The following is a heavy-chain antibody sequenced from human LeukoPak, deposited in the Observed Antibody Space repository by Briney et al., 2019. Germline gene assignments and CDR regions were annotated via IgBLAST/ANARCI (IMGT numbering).Heavy chain of an antibody. D-gene: IGHD3-22*01. CDR2: ISSSSSTI. J-gene: IGHJ4*02. V-gene: IGHV3-48*01. CDR3: ARGTGRNYYDSSGYFDY. Sequence: GGSLRPSCAASGFIFTNYFMSWVRQAPGKGLEWVSYISSSSSTIYYADSVKGRFTISRDNAKNSLYLQMNSLRAEDTAVYYCARGTGRNYYDSSGYFDYWGQGTLVTVSS. CDR1: GFIFTNYF.